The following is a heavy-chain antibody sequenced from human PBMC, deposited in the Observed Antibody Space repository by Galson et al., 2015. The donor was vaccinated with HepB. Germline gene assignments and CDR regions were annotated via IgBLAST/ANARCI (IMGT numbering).Heavy chain of an antibody. Sequence: LSLTCAVSGGSISSSNWWSWVRQPPGKGLEWIGEIYHSGSTNYNPSLKSRVTISVDKSKNQFSLKLSSVTAADTAVYYCARVVSSGWYYFDYWGQGTLVTVSS. D-gene: IGHD6-19*01. CDR1: GGSISSSNW. CDR2: IYHSGST. V-gene: IGHV4-4*02. J-gene: IGHJ4*02. CDR3: ARVVSSGWYYFDY.